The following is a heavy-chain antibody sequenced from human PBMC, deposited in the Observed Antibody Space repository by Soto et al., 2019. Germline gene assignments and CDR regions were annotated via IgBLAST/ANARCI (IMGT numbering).Heavy chain of an antibody. CDR2: ISGSGDNT. Sequence: SLRLSCAASGFTFSSYAMRWVRQAPGKGLEWVSSISGSGDNTYCADSVKGRFTISRDNSKNTLYLQMNSLRADDTAVYYCGGTNIYSYWGQGTLVTVSS. J-gene: IGHJ4*02. D-gene: IGHD3-16*01. CDR3: GGTNIYSY. CDR1: GFTFSSYA. V-gene: IGHV3-23*01.